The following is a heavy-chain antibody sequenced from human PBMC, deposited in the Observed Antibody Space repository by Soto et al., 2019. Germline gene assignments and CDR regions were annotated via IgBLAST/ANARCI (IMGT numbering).Heavy chain of an antibody. V-gene: IGHV1-18*01. Sequence: ASVKVSCKAAVYTFTTFGISWVRQAPGQGLEWVGWISANNGNTKYSQKFQGRVSLTTETSASTAYMELSSLRSEDTAVYYCARAAVRNWFDPWGQGTLVTVSS. CDR1: VYTFTTFG. CDR2: ISANNGNT. J-gene: IGHJ5*02. CDR3: ARAAVRNWFDP.